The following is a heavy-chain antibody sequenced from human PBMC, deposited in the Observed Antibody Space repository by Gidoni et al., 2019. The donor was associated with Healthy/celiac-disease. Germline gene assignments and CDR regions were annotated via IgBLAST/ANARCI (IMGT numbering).Heavy chain of an antibody. CDR3: AKDIHSSSFVAFDYYYYGMDV. Sequence: EVQLVESGGGLVQPGRSLRLSCAASGFTLVDYAIHWVRQAPGKGLEWVAGISWNSGSIGYADSVKGRFTISRDNAKNSLYLQMNSLRAEDTALYYCAKDIHSSSFVAFDYYYYGMDVWGQGTTVTVSS. CDR1: GFTLVDYA. CDR2: ISWNSGSI. V-gene: IGHV3-9*01. J-gene: IGHJ6*02. D-gene: IGHD6-13*01.